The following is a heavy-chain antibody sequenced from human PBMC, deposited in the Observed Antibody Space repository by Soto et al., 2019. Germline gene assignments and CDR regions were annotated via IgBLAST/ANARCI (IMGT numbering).Heavy chain of an antibody. Sequence: GGSLRLSCEASGFPFSSYGIHWVRQAPGKGLEWLAIIWNDGSNEYYADSVKGRFTISRDNSKNTVYLQVSNLRAEDTAVYYCASGGQTIIPKDWGQGTLVTVSS. D-gene: IGHD5-12*01. CDR3: ASGGQTIIPKD. CDR1: GFPFSSYG. CDR2: IWNDGSNE. V-gene: IGHV3-33*01. J-gene: IGHJ4*02.